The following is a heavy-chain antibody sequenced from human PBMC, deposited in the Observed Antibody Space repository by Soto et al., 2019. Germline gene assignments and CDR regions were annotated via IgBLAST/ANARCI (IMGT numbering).Heavy chain of an antibody. CDR1: GFTFSSYG. J-gene: IGHJ6*02. Sequence: QVQLVESGGGVVQPGRSLRLSCAASGFTFSSYGMHWFRQAPGKGLEWVAVISYDGSNKYYADSVKGRFTISRDNSKNTLSLQMSILRAEDKAVYYCAKDDGYYYYGMDVWGQGTTVTVS. V-gene: IGHV3-30*18. CDR2: ISYDGSNK. CDR3: AKDDGYYYYGMDV.